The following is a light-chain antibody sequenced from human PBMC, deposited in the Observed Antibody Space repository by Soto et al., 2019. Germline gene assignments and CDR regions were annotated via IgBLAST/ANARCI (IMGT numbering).Light chain of an antibody. Sequence: DIQMTQSPSSLSASVGDRVTITCRAGQNINSHLTWYQQKPGRAPKLLIYAASSLHSGVPSRFSGSGSGTDFTLTISSLQPEDFVSYYCQQSFSTPYTFGQGTKLEIK. CDR1: QNINSH. V-gene: IGKV1-39*01. CDR3: QQSFSTPYT. CDR2: AAS. J-gene: IGKJ2*01.